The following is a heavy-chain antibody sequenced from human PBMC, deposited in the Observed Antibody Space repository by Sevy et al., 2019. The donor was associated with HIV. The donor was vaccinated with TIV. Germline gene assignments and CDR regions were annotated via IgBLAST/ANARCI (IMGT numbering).Heavy chain of an antibody. J-gene: IGHJ4*02. V-gene: IGHV3-23*01. Sequence: GGSLRLSCAASGFTFNNYAMSWVRQAPGKGLEGKGLEWVSTISGGGGGTYYADSVEGRFTISRDNSKNMLYLQMNSLGVEDTALYYCARDPSGWYLNSDFWGQGTLVTVSS. CDR1: GFTFNNYA. CDR2: ISGGGGGT. CDR3: ARDPSGWYLNSDF. D-gene: IGHD6-19*01.